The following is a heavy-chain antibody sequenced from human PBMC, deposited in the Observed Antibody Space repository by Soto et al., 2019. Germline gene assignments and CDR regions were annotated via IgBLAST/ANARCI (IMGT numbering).Heavy chain of an antibody. CDR3: AKDISRSMEDCAFDI. Sequence: PGGSLRLSCAASGFTFDDYAMHWVRQAPGKGLEWVSGISWNSGSIGYADSVKGRFTISRDNAKNSLYLQMNSLRAEDTALYYCAKDISRSMEDCAFDIWGQGTMVTVSS. CDR1: GFTFDDYA. V-gene: IGHV3-9*01. D-gene: IGHD2-21*01. CDR2: ISWNSGSI. J-gene: IGHJ3*02.